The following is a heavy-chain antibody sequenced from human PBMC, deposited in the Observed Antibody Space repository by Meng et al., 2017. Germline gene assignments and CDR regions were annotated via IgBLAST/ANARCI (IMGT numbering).Heavy chain of an antibody. V-gene: IGHV2-5*02. D-gene: IGHD1-26*01. J-gene: IGHJ4*02. CDR3: ALIVGATIQFDY. Sequence: QITLKGSGPTLVKYTQTLTLTCTFSGFSLSTSGVGVGWIRQPPGKALEWLALFYWDDDKRYSPSLKSRLTITKDTSKNQVVLTMTNMDPVDTATYHCALIVGATIQFDYWGQGTLVTVSS. CDR1: GFSLSTSGVG. CDR2: FYWDDDK.